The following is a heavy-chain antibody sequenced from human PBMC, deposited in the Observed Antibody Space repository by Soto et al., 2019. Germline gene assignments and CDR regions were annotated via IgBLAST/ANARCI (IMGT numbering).Heavy chain of an antibody. J-gene: IGHJ5*02. D-gene: IGHD4-4*01. CDR1: GYTFTSYY. CDR3: AREKGVYSKAYWFDP. V-gene: IGHV1-46*01. Sequence: ASVKVSCKASGYTFTSYYMHWVRQAPGQGLEWMGVINPSGGSTSYAQKFQGRVTMTRDTSTSTVYMELSSLRSEDTAVYYCAREKGVYSKAYWFDPWGQGTLVTVSS. CDR2: INPSGGST.